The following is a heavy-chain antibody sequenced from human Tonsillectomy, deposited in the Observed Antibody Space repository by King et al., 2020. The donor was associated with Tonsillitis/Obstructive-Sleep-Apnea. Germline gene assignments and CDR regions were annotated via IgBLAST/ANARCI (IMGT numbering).Heavy chain of an antibody. D-gene: IGHD1-26*01. CDR2: INHSGST. CDR3: AGEGVGATFDY. Sequence: VQLQQWGAGLLKPSETLSLTCAVYGGSFSGYYWSWIRQPPGKGLEWIGEINHSGSTNYNPSLKSRVTISVDTSKNQFSLKLSSVTAADTAAYYCAGEGVGATFDYWGQGTLVTVSS. J-gene: IGHJ4*02. CDR1: GGSFSGYY. V-gene: IGHV4-34*01.